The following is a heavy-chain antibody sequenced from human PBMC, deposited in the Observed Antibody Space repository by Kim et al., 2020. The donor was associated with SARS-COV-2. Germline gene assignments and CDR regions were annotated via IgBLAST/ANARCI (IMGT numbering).Heavy chain of an antibody. D-gene: IGHD3-10*01. Sequence: GGSLRLSCAASGFTFSSYAMSWVRQAPGKGLEWVSAISGSGGSTYYADSVKGRFTISRDNSKNTLYLQMNSLRAEDTAVYYCAKEGGVLLWFGEPIDYWGQGTLVTVSS. CDR3: AKEGGVLLWFGEPIDY. V-gene: IGHV3-23*01. CDR1: GFTFSSYA. CDR2: ISGSGGST. J-gene: IGHJ4*02.